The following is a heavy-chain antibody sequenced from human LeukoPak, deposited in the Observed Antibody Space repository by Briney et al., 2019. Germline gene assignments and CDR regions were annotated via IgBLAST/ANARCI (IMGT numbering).Heavy chain of an antibody. D-gene: IGHD3-3*01. Sequence: GASVKVSCKASGYTFTSYYMHWVRQAPGQGLEWMGIINPSGGSTSYAQKFQGRVTMTRDTSTSTVYMELSSLRSEDTAVYYCARDGPISGVVMVIDYWGQGTLVTVSS. CDR2: INPSGGST. J-gene: IGHJ4*02. CDR3: ARDGPISGVVMVIDY. V-gene: IGHV1-46*03. CDR1: GYTFTSYY.